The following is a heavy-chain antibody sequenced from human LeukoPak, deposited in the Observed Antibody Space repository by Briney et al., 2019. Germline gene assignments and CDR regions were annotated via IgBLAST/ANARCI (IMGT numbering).Heavy chain of an antibody. Sequence: GGSLRLSCAASGFTVSSNYMSWVRQAPGKGLEWVSVIYSGGSTYYADSVKGRFTISRDNAKNSLYLQMNSLRAEDTALYYCAKDIGDLGAFDIWGQGTMVTVSS. J-gene: IGHJ3*02. CDR2: IYSGGST. CDR3: AKDIGDLGAFDI. D-gene: IGHD3-10*01. CDR1: GFTVSSNY. V-gene: IGHV3-53*05.